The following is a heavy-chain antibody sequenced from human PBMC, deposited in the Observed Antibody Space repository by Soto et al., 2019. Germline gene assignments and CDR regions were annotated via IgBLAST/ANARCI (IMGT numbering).Heavy chain of an antibody. CDR3: ARDLVGATTSYYFDY. CDR1: GLTFIIYI. Sequence: GGSLHLSWASAGLTFIIYIMHWVRPAPGKGLEWVAVIWYDGSNKYYADSVKGRFTISRDNSKNTLYLQMNSLRAEDTAVYYCARDLVGATTSYYFDYWGQGTLVSVS. V-gene: IGHV3-33*01. D-gene: IGHD1-26*01. CDR2: IWYDGSNK. J-gene: IGHJ4*02.